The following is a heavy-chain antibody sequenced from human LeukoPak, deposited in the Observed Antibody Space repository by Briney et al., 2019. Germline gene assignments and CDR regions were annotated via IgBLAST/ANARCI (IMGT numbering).Heavy chain of an antibody. Sequence: GGSLRLSCAASGFTFSSYPMSWVRQAPGKGLQWVSTISGSGGTTYYADSVKGRFTISRDNSKNTLSLQLNSLRSEDTAVYYCATSRAVRGDRCDAFDIWGQGTMVTVSS. J-gene: IGHJ3*02. CDR2: ISGSGGTT. CDR3: ATSRAVRGDRCDAFDI. V-gene: IGHV3-23*01. CDR1: GFTFSSYP. D-gene: IGHD3-16*02.